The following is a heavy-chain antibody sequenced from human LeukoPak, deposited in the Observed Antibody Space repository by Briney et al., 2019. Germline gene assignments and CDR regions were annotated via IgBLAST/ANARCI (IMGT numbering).Heavy chain of an antibody. D-gene: IGHD5-24*01. J-gene: IGHJ4*02. CDR1: GYTFTSYD. CDR3: ARGLGRTEMATTRQYYFDY. Sequence: ASVKVSCKASGYTFTSYDINWVRQATGQGLEWMGWMNPNSGNTGYAQKFQGRVTMTRNTSISTAYMELSSLRSEDTAVYYCARGLGRTEMATTRQYYFDYWGQGTLVTVSS. CDR2: MNPNSGNT. V-gene: IGHV1-8*01.